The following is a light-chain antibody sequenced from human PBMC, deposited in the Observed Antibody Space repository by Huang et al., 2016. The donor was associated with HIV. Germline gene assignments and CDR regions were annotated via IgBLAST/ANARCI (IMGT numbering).Light chain of an antibody. CDR2: DTS. Sequence: ELVLTQSPATLSLSPGERATLSCRASQSVSSYLAWYQQKPGQAPRLLIYDTSNRASGSPARFRGSGAGTDFTLTISSPEPEDFAVYYCQQRSIWPPAFTFGGGTKVEIK. J-gene: IGKJ4*01. CDR1: QSVSSY. V-gene: IGKV3-11*01. CDR3: QQRSIWPPAFT.